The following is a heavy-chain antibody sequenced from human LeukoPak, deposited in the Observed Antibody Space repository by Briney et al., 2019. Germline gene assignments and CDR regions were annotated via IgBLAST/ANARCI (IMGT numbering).Heavy chain of an antibody. V-gene: IGHV1-8*01. J-gene: IGHJ6*03. CDR1: GYTFTSYD. D-gene: IGHD3-22*01. CDR3: ARTLGDSSGYYDYYYYIDV. CDR2: MNPNSGNT. Sequence: GASVKVSCKASGYTFTSYDMNWVRQATGQRLEWMGWMNPNSGNTGYAQKFQGRVTMTRNTSISTAYMELSSLRSEDTAVYYCARTLGDSSGYYDYYYYIDVWGKRATVTVSS.